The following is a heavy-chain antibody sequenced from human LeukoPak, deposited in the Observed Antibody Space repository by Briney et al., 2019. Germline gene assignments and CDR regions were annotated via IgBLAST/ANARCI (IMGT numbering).Heavy chain of an antibody. V-gene: IGHV3-72*01. CDR2: TRNKANSYTT. CDR1: GFTFSDHY. Sequence: PGGSLRLSCAASGFTFSDHYMDWVRQAPGKGLGWVGRTRNKANSYTTIYAASVKGRFTISRDDSKNSVYLQMSSLKSEDTAVYYCARGAGSATGFYHGMDVWGKGTSVTVSS. D-gene: IGHD3-10*01. J-gene: IGHJ6*04. CDR3: ARGAGSATGFYHGMDV.